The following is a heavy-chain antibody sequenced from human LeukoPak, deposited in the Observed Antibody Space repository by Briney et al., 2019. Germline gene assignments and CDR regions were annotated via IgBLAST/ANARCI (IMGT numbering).Heavy chain of an antibody. D-gene: IGHD3-10*01. J-gene: IGHJ4*02. CDR1: GFTFSSYG. V-gene: IGHV3-30*03. CDR3: VRDDSGSVIRGVLHY. Sequence: GGSLRLSFAASGFTFSSYGMHWVRQAPGKGLEWVAVISYDGSKIYYADSVKGRFTLSRDNSKNTLYLQMNSLIAEDTAVYYCVRDDSGSVIRGVLHYWGQGALVTVSS. CDR2: ISYDGSKI.